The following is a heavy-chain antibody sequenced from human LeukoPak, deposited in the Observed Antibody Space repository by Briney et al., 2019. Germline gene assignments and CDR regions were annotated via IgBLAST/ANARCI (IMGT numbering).Heavy chain of an antibody. CDR2: ISSSSSYI. D-gene: IGHD6-13*01. V-gene: IGHV3-21*04. CDR3: AKDWRQQLAY. J-gene: IGHJ4*02. Sequence: GGSLRLSCAASGFTFSSYSMNWVRQAPGKGLEWVSSISSSSSYIYYADSVKGRFTISRDNSKNTLYLQMNSLRAEDTAVYYCAKDWRQQLAYWGQGTLVTVSS. CDR1: GFTFSSYS.